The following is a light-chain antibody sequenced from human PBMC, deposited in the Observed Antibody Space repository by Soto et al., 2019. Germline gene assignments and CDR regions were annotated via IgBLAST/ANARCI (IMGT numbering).Light chain of an antibody. V-gene: IGLV4-69*02. CDR3: QTWGTGPVV. CDR1: SGHSSYA. J-gene: IGLJ2*01. CDR2: VNSDGSH. Sequence: QSVLTQSPSASASLGASVKLTCTLSSGHSSYAIAWHQQQPEKGPRYLMKVNSDGSHSKGDGIPDRFSGASSGAERYLTISSLQSEYESDYYCQTWGTGPVVFGGGTKLTVL.